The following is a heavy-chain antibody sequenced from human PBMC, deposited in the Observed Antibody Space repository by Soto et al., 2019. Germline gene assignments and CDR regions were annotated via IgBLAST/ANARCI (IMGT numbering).Heavy chain of an antibody. D-gene: IGHD6-19*01. V-gene: IGHV3-23*01. CDR3: AKATTNGGWFNPFDS. CDR2: LSGSGTST. CDR1: GFSFVNYA. J-gene: IGHJ4*02. Sequence: EVPLLESGGGLVQPGGYLRLSCAASGFSFVNYAMNWVRQAPGKGLEWVSGLSGSGTSTYYADSVKGRFPISRDNSRDTLFLQMNSLTADDTAVYYCAKATTNGGWFNPFDSWGQGALVTVSS.